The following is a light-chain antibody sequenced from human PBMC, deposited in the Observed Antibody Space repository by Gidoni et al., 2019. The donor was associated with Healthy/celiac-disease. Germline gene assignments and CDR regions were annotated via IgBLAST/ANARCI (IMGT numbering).Light chain of an antibody. CDR1: SSNIGSNT. J-gene: IGLJ2*01. V-gene: IGLV1-44*01. CDR2: SNN. Sequence: QSVLTQPPSASETPGQRATISCSGSSSNIGSNTVNWYQQLPGTAPKLLIYSNNQRPSGVPDRFSGSKSGTSASLAISGLQSEDEADYYCAAWDDSLNGVVFGGGTKLTVL. CDR3: AAWDDSLNGVV.